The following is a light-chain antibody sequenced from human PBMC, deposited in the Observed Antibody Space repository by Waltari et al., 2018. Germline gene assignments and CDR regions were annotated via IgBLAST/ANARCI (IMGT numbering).Light chain of an antibody. CDR2: SNT. V-gene: IGLV1-44*01. J-gene: IGLJ3*02. Sequence: QSVLTQPPSVSGAPGQRVAFACSGSNSNIGTNTVNWYQQVSGTAPKLLAPSNTQRPSGVPGRFPGSKCGISASLAIGGLQSEDEADYFCATWDDSLSGWVFGGGTKGTFL. CDR1: NSNIGTNT. CDR3: ATWDDSLSGWV.